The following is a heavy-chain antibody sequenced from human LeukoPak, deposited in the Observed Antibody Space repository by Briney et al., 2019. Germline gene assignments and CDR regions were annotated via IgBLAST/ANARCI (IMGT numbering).Heavy chain of an antibody. Sequence: SETLSLTCAVYGGSFSGYYWSWIRQPPGKGLEWIGEINHSGSTNYSPSLKSRVTISVDTSKNQFSLKLSSVTAADTAVYYCARVSGWYLYYYYYGMDVWGQGTTVTVSS. J-gene: IGHJ6*02. D-gene: IGHD6-19*01. CDR1: GGSFSGYY. CDR3: ARVSGWYLYYYYYGMDV. V-gene: IGHV4-34*01. CDR2: INHSGST.